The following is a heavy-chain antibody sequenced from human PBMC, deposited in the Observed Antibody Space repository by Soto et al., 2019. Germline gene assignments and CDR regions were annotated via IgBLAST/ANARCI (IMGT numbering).Heavy chain of an antibody. J-gene: IGHJ5*02. CDR1: GGSISSRGYY. CDR3: ATSNWFDP. CDR2: IYYSGST. Sequence: QLQLQESGPGLVKPSETLSLTCTVSGGSISSRGYYWGWIRQPPGKGLEWIGTIYYSGSTYYNPSLKSRVTISVDTSKNQFSLKLSCVTAADTAVYYCATSNWFDPWGQGTLVTVSS. V-gene: IGHV4-39*01.